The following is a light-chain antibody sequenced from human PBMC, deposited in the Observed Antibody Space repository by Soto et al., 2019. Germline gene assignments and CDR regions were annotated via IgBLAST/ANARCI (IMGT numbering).Light chain of an antibody. Sequence: DILITQSPAYRSASVGERVTISCRASQSVSSYLAWYQRKPGQAPRLLIYAASNRDTGIPARFSGSGSRTDFTLTISSLQPEDVAADYCQQCYSYPRTFGRGTKVDIK. J-gene: IGKJ1*01. CDR2: AAS. V-gene: IGKV3-11*01. CDR3: QQCYSYPRT. CDR1: QSVSSY.